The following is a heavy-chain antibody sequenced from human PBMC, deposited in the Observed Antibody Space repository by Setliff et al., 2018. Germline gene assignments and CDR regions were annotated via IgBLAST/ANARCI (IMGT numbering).Heavy chain of an antibody. CDR1: EFIFTNYW. CDR2: INQDGSEI. V-gene: IGHV3-7*01. J-gene: IGHJ4*02. D-gene: IGHD3-3*01. Sequence: PGGSLRLSCAASEFIFTNYWMSWVRQAPGKGLEWVANINQDGSEIYSVDSVKGRFTFSRDDAKNSLYLQMNSLRAEDTAVYYCARVFTILGVGAYYFDSWGQGTLVTGS. CDR3: ARVFTILGVGAYYFDS.